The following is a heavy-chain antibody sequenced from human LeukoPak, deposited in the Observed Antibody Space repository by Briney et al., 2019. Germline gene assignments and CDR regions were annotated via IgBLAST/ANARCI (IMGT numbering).Heavy chain of an antibody. CDR3: ARGTISSSWYGSRFDY. D-gene: IGHD6-13*01. CDR2: LNPNWGGT. CDR1: RYPFTGYY. J-gene: IGHJ4*02. Sequence: GASVKLFCKASRYPFTGYYMLCARHAPGKGFVWMGWLNPNWGGTNYAEKFEGSVTMTGDTSNSSVHVAQRSVRSDDTAVLYCARGTISSSWYGSRFDYWGQGTLVTVSS. V-gene: IGHV1-2*02.